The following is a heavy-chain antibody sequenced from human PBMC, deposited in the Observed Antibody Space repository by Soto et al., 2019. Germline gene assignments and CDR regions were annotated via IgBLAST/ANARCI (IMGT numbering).Heavy chain of an antibody. J-gene: IGHJ3*02. V-gene: IGHV3-30*18. Sequence: PGGSLRLSCAASGFTFSSYGMHWVRQAPGKGLEWVAVISYDGSNKYYADSVKGRFTISRDNSKNTLYLQMNSLRAEDTAVYYCAKGSGAFDIWRQGTMVTVSS. CDR2: ISYDGSNK. CDR3: AKGSGAFDI. CDR1: GFTFSSYG.